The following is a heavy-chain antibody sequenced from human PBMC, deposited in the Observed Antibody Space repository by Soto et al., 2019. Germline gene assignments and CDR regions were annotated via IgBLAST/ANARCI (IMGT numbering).Heavy chain of an antibody. J-gene: IGHJ4*02. D-gene: IGHD1-20*01. Sequence: QLQLQESGPGLVKSSETLSLTCSVSGASVSSSHYWGWIRQPPGKGLEWIGSVSYSDSPYYSPSVKSRITMYVDTSNNQFSLRVRSVTATDTAVYFCARHYNTGAFFDYWGQGKLVTVSS. V-gene: IGHV4-39*01. CDR3: ARHYNTGAFFDY. CDR2: VSYSDSP. CDR1: GASVSSSHY.